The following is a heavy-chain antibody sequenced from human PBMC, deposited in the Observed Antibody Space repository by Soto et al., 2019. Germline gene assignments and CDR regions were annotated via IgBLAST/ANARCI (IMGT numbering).Heavy chain of an antibody. CDR1: GYTFTNYG. CDR3: AREGYYYGPGSYSPPRYYGMDV. V-gene: IGHV1-18*01. Sequence: QIQLVQSGDEVKKAGASVKVSCKASGYTFTNYGISWMRQALGQELEWMGWISAYNDNTNYAQKFQGRVTLTTDTSTRTAYMELRSLTSDDTAVYYCAREGYYYGPGSYSPPRYYGMDVWGQGTTVTVFS. D-gene: IGHD3-10*01. CDR2: ISAYNDNT. J-gene: IGHJ6*02.